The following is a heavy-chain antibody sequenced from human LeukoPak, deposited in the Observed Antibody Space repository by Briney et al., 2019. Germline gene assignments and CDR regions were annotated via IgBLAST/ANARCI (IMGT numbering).Heavy chain of an antibody. J-gene: IGHJ4*02. CDR2: ISGSGGST. Sequence: GGTLRLSCAASGFTFSSYGMSWVRQAPGKGLEWVSAISGSGGSTYYADSVKGRFTISRDNSKNTLYLQMNSLRAEDTAVYYCTRRGTMVRGEIDNDYWGQGTLVTVSS. CDR1: GFTFSSYG. CDR3: TRRGTMVRGEIDNDY. V-gene: IGHV3-23*01. D-gene: IGHD3-10*01.